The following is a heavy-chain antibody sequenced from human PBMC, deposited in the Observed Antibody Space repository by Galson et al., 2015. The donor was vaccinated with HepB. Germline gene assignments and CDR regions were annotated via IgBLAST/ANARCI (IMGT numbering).Heavy chain of an antibody. V-gene: IGHV1-69*06. CDR3: ATNAARGVFFEF. CDR1: GGTFGGHS. D-gene: IGHD3-10*01. Sequence: SVKVSCKASGGTFGGHSIHWVRQAPGQGPEWLGDISPLFGAANYAQKFQGRVTISADTSTSTAYMQLSSLTSEDTAVYYCATNAARGVFFEFWGQGTLVTVSS. J-gene: IGHJ4*02. CDR2: ISPLFGAA.